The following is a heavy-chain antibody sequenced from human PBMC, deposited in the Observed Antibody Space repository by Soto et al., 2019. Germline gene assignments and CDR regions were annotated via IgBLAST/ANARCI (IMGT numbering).Heavy chain of an antibody. CDR3: ARDEGAVAGTLDWFDP. V-gene: IGHV1-18*01. J-gene: IGHJ5*02. CDR2: ISDYNGNT. CDR1: GYTFTSYG. Sequence: VSVKVSCKASGYTFTSYGISLVGQAPGPGLEWMGWISDYNGNTKNAQKLQGRITMTTDTSTSTAYMELRSLRSDDTAVYYWARDEGAVAGTLDWFDPWGQGTLVTVSS. D-gene: IGHD6-19*01.